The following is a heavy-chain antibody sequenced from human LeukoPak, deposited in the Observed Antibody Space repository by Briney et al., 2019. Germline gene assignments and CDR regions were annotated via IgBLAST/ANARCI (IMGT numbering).Heavy chain of an antibody. CDR3: ARVAAAVRWLHQAGGPRHFDS. CDR1: GYSISSGYY. CDR2: IYHSGST. J-gene: IGHJ4*01. Sequence: PSETLSLTCTVSGYSISSGYYWGWIRQPPGKGLEWIGSIYHSGSTYYNPSLKSRVTISVDTSKNQFSLKLSSVTAADTAVYFCARVAAAVRWLHQAGGPRHFDSWGQGTLVTVSS. V-gene: IGHV4-38-2*02. D-gene: IGHD5-24*01.